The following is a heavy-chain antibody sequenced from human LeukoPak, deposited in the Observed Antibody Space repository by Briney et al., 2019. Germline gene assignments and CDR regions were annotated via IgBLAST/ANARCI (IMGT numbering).Heavy chain of an antibody. D-gene: IGHD3-22*01. CDR3: AKDLESYYYGSSIYRAAFDY. Sequence: GGSLRLSCAASGFTFSSYGMHWVRQAPGKGLEWVAFIRYDGSNKYYSDSVKGRFTISRDNSKSTLYLQMNSLRAEDTAIYYCAKDLESYYYGSSIYRAAFDYWGPGNPGHRLL. J-gene: IGHJ4*02. CDR2: IRYDGSNK. V-gene: IGHV3-30*02. CDR1: GFTFSSYG.